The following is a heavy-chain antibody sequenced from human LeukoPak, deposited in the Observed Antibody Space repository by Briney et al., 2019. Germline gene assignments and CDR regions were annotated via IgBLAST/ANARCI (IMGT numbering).Heavy chain of an antibody. CDR1: GFTVSSHY. D-gene: IGHD2-21*01. CDR3: ARSHPPENCGGVTCQLWGGFDY. J-gene: IGHJ4*02. V-gene: IGHV3-53*04. Sequence: PGGSLRLSCAASGFTVSSHYMNWVRQAPGKGLELVSVIYSGDNTDYADSVRGRFTISTRNSENTLCLHMNSLTPEDTAVYYCARSHPPENCGGVTCQLWGGFDYWGQGSPVTVSS. CDR2: IYSGDNT.